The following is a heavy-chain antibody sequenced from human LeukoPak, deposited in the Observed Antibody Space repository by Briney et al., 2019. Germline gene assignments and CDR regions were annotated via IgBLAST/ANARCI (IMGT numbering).Heavy chain of an antibody. Sequence: SETLSLTCAVYGGSLSGYYWSWIRQSPEKGLEWIGEINYSGTSSYNPSLEGRVTISVDTSKNQFSLKLSSVTAADTAVYYCASSGIAAAGRYYFDYWGQGTLVTVSS. CDR3: ASSGIAAAGRYYFDY. CDR1: GGSLSGYY. V-gene: IGHV4-34*01. J-gene: IGHJ4*02. CDR2: INYSGTS. D-gene: IGHD6-13*01.